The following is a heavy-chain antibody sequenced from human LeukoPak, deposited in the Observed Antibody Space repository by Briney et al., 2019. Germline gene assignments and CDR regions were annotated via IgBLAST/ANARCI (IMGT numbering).Heavy chain of an antibody. CDR1: GFTFSSYA. CDR3: ARDLSTVTTDAGFDY. Sequence: PGGSLRLSCAASGFTFSSYAMHWVRQAPGKGLEWVAVISYDGSNRYYADSVKGRFTISRDNSKNTLYLQMNSLRAEDTAVYYCARDLSTVTTDAGFDYWGRGTLVTVSS. CDR2: ISYDGSNR. J-gene: IGHJ4*02. V-gene: IGHV3-30-3*01. D-gene: IGHD4-17*01.